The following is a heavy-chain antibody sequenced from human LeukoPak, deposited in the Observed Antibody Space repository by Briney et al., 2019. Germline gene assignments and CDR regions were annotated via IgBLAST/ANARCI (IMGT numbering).Heavy chain of an antibody. Sequence: SETLSLTCTVSGGSISSYYWGWIRKPPGKGLEWIGYIYYSGSTNYNPSLKSPVTISVDTSKNQFSLKLSSVTAADTAVYYCARGTYYYDSSGSTFDYWGQGTLVTVSS. J-gene: IGHJ4*02. CDR2: IYYSGST. CDR3: ARGTYYYDSSGSTFDY. D-gene: IGHD3-22*01. CDR1: GGSISSYY. V-gene: IGHV4-59*08.